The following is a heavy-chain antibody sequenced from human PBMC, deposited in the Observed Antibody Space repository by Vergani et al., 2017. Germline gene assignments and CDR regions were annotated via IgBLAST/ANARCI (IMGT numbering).Heavy chain of an antibody. CDR3: ARLYGRDSSGSKYFDY. D-gene: IGHD3-22*01. Sequence: EVQLVQSGAEVKKPGESLKIPCQISGYSFTKYWIGWVRQMTGKGLEWMGIIHPADSDTRYSPSFQGQVTISVDKSISTAYLQRSSLRASDSAMYYCARLYGRDSSGSKYFDYWVQGTLVAVSS. V-gene: IGHV5-51*01. CDR2: IHPADSDT. J-gene: IGHJ4*02. CDR1: GYSFTKYW.